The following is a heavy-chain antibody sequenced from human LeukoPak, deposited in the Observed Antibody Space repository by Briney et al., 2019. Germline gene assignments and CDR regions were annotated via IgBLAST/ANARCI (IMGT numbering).Heavy chain of an antibody. CDR1: GYSISSGYY. Sequence: SETLSLTCAVSGYSISSGYYWGWIRQPPGKGLEWIGSIYHSGSTYYNPSLKSRVTISVDTSKNQFSLKLSSVTAADTAVYYCARLTFNCGGDCYVEYWGQGTLVTVSS. J-gene: IGHJ4*02. CDR2: IYHSGST. CDR3: ARLTFNCGGDCYVEY. D-gene: IGHD2-21*01. V-gene: IGHV4-38-2*01.